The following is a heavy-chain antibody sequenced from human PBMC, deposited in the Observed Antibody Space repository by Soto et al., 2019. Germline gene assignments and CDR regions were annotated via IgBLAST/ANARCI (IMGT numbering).Heavy chain of an antibody. CDR2: ISSSSSYI. CDR3: ARENAAAIQTRTLDY. V-gene: IGHV3-21*01. Sequence: VQLVECGGGLVKPGGSLRLSCAASGFTFSSYSMNWVRQAPGKGLEWVSSISSSSSYIYYADSVKGRFTISRDNAKNSLYLQMNSLRAEDTAVYYCARENAAAIQTRTLDYWGQGTLVTVSS. D-gene: IGHD5-12*01. CDR1: GFTFSSYS. J-gene: IGHJ4*02.